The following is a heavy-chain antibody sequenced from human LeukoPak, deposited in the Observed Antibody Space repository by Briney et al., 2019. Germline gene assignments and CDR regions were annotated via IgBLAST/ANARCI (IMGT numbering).Heavy chain of an antibody. D-gene: IGHD6-6*01. CDR2: ISAYNGNT. Sequence: ASVKVSCKASGYTFTSYGISWVRQAPGQGLEWMGWISAYNGNTNYAQKLQGRVTMTTDTSTSTAYMELRSLRSDDTAVYYCARGLSSPLYYYYGMDVWGQGTTVTVSS. V-gene: IGHV1-18*01. CDR1: GYTFTSYG. CDR3: ARGLSSPLYYYYGMDV. J-gene: IGHJ6*02.